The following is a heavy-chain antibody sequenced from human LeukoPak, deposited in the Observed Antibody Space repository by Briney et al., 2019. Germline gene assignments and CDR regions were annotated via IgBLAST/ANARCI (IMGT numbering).Heavy chain of an antibody. J-gene: IGHJ4*02. CDR1: GFTFDDFA. V-gene: IGHV3-9*03. CDR3: AKLDGYAN. D-gene: IGHD5-24*01. CDR2: VSWNSTSI. Sequence: PGGSLRLSCAASGFTFDDFAMHWVRQAPGKGLEWVSGVSWNSTSIGYADSVKGRFTISRDNAKNSLYLQMNSLRAEDMALYYCAKLDGYANWGQGTLVTDSS.